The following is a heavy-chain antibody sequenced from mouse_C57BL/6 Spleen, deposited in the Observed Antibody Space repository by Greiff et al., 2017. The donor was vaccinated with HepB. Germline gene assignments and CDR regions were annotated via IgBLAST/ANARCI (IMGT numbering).Heavy chain of an antibody. CDR2: INPSSGYT. D-gene: IGHD4-1*02. J-gene: IGHJ4*01. CDR3: ARAANWDYYAMDY. V-gene: IGHV1-4*01. Sequence: VQLQQSGAELARPGASVKMSCKASGYTFTSYTMHWVKQRPGQGLEWIGYINPSSGYTKYNQKFKDKATLTADKSSSTADMQLSSLTSEDSAVYYCARAANWDYYAMDYWGQGTSVTVSS. CDR1: GYTFTSYT.